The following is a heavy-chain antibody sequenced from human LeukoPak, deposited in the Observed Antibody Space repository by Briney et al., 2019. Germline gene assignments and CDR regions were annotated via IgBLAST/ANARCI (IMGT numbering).Heavy chain of an antibody. V-gene: IGHV1-2*04. J-gene: IGHJ4*02. CDR1: GYTFTGYY. CDR3: AIIGRYCSSTSCYGVGYPYYFDY. Sequence: ASVKVSCKASGYTFTGYYMHWVRQAPGQGLEWMGWINPNSGGTNYAQKFQGWVTMTRDTSISTAYMELSRLRSDDTAVYYCAIIGRYCSSTSCYGVGYPYYFDYWGQGTLVTVSS. D-gene: IGHD2-2*01. CDR2: INPNSGGT.